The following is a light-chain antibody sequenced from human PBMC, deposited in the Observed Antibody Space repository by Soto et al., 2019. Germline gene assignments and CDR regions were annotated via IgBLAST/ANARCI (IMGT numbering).Light chain of an antibody. CDR1: RDITDY. Sequence: DIQMPQSPSSLSASVGDRVTITCRASRDITDYLAWYQQKLGQVPKLLIYTASTLQSGVPSRFTASGSGTDFTLTITGLQPEDFATYYCQNYNSAPWTFGQGAKVDIK. V-gene: IGKV1-27*01. CDR2: TAS. J-gene: IGKJ1*01. CDR3: QNYNSAPWT.